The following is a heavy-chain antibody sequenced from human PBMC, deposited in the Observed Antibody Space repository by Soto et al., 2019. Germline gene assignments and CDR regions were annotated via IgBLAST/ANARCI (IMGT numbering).Heavy chain of an antibody. CDR1: GGTFSRYS. J-gene: IGHJ6*02. CDR3: GREDRDRETGLVPAAIDGMDV. D-gene: IGHD2-2*01. Sequence: QVQLVQSGAEVKKPGSSVKVSCKASGGTFSRYSITWVRQAPGHGLEWIGRIIPIFGIASYAQKFQGRVTITGDESTGTAYMELRSLRSYDTAVYYCGREDRDRETGLVPAAIDGMDVWGQGTTVTVSS. CDR2: IIPIFGIA. V-gene: IGHV1-69*08.